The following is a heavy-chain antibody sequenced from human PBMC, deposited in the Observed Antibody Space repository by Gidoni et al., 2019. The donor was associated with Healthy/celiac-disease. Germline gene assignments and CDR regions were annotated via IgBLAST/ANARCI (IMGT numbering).Heavy chain of an antibody. CDR1: GFTFSSYA. J-gene: IGHJ4*02. CDR2: ISYDGSNK. D-gene: IGHD1-26*01. Sequence: QVQLVESGGGVVQPGRSLRLSCAASGFTFSSYAMHWVRQAPGKGLEWVAVISYDGSNKYYADSVKGRFTISRDNSKNTLYLQMNSLRAEDTAVYYCARWGIVGATRGFDYWGQGTLVTVSS. CDR3: ARWGIVGATRGFDY. V-gene: IGHV3-30*04.